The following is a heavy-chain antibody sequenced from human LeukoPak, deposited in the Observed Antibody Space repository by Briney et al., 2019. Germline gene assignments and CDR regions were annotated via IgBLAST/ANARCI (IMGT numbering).Heavy chain of an antibody. V-gene: IGHV1-69*05. CDR2: IIPIFGTA. CDR1: GGTFSSYA. D-gene: IGHD3-3*01. J-gene: IGHJ5*02. Sequence: GSSVKVSCKASGGTFSSYAISWVRQAPGQGLEWMGGIIPIFGTANYAQKFQGRVTITTDESTSTAYMELSSLRSEDTAVYYCARSITIFGVVSDPLGFDPWGQGTLVTVSS. CDR3: ARSITIFGVVSDPLGFDP.